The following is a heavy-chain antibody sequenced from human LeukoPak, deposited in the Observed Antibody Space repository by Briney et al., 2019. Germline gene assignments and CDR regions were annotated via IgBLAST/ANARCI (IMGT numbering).Heavy chain of an antibody. CDR3: ARDQEEAYCGGDCYFY. J-gene: IGHJ4*02. V-gene: IGHV1-8*01. Sequence: ASVKVSCKASGYTFTSYDINWVRQATGQGLEWMGWMNPNSGNTGYAQKFQGRVTMTRNTSISTAYMELSSLRSEDTAVYYCARDQEEAYCGGDCYFYWGQGTLVTVSS. CDR1: GYTFTSYD. CDR2: MNPNSGNT. D-gene: IGHD2-21*02.